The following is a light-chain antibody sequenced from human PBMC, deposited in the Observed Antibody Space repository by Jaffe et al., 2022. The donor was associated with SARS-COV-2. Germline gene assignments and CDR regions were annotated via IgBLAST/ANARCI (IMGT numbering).Light chain of an antibody. Sequence: QAGLTQPPSVSQDLRQTATLTCTGNNNNVGYQGAAWLQQHQGHPPKLLSHRDNSRPSGVSERVSASRSGDTASLTITGVQPEDEADYYCLAWDSTLSDWVFGGGTRLTVL. V-gene: IGLV10-54*01. CDR2: RDN. J-gene: IGLJ3*02. CDR1: NNNVGYQG. CDR3: LAWDSTLSDWV.